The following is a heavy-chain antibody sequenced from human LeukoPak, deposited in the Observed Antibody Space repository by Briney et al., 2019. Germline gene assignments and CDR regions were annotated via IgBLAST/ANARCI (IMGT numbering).Heavy chain of an antibody. D-gene: IGHD6-13*01. CDR1: GGSISSYY. CDR3: ARGVYIAAAQYAY. J-gene: IGHJ4*02. CDR2: IYYSGTT. V-gene: IGHV4-59*01. Sequence: SETLSLTCTVSGGSISSYYWGWIRQPPGEWLGWIGYIYYSGTTNYNPSLKSRVTISVDTSKNQFSLKLSSVTAADTAVYYCARGVYIAAAQYAYWGQGTLVTVSS.